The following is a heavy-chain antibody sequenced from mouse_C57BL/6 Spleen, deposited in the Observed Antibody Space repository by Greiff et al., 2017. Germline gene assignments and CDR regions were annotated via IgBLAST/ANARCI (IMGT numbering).Heavy chain of an antibody. V-gene: IGHV14-4*01. CDR1: GFNIKDDY. CDR2: IDPENGDT. J-gene: IGHJ2*01. CDR3: TTWGFDY. Sequence: VQLQQSGAELVRPGASVKLSCTASGFNIKDDYMHWVKQRPEQGLEWIGWIDPENGDTEYASKFQGKATITADTSSNTAYLQLSSLTYEDTAVYYCTTWGFDYWGQGATLSVSS.